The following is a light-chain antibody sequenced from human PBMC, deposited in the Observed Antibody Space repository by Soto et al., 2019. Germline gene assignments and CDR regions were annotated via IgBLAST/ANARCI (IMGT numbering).Light chain of an antibody. Sequence: QSALTQPASVSGSPGQSITISCTGTSSDVGGYNYVSWYQQHPGKAPKLMIYEVSNRPSGISNRLSGSKSGNTATLTISGIKAEDEADYYCSSYTSSSSVVFGGGTKLTVL. CDR1: SSDVGGYNY. CDR3: SSYTSSSSVV. J-gene: IGLJ2*01. V-gene: IGLV2-14*01. CDR2: EVS.